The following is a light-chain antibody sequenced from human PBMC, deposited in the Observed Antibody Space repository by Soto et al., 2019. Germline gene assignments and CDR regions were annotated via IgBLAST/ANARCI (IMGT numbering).Light chain of an antibody. CDR3: CSYAGSYSYV. CDR2: DVN. CDR1: SSDVGNYNY. J-gene: IGLJ1*01. Sequence: QSALTQPRSVSGSPGQSVTISCTGTSSDVGNYNYVSWYQQHPGKAPKLMIFDVNKRPSGVPDRFSGSKSGNTASLTISGLQAEDEADYYCCSYAGSYSYVLGTGTKVTVL. V-gene: IGLV2-11*01.